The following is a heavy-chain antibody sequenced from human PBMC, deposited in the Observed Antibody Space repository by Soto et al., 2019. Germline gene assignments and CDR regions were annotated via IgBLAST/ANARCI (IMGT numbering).Heavy chain of an antibody. J-gene: IGHJ6*02. V-gene: IGHV3-23*01. CDR1: GFTFSSYA. CDR2: ISGSGGST. Sequence: GSLRLSCAASGFTFSSYAMSWVRQAPGKGLEWVSAISGSGGSTYYADSVKGRFTISRDNSKNTLYLQMNSLRAEDTAVYYCAKDGRQYWGMDYYYYGMDVWGQGTTVTVSS. CDR3: AKDGRQYWGMDYYYYGMDV. D-gene: IGHD3-16*01.